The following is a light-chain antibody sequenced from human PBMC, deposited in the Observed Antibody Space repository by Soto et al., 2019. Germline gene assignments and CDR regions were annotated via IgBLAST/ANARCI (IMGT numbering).Light chain of an antibody. J-gene: IGKJ1*01. Sequence: DIQMTQSPSSLSASVGDRVTITCRASQGISSYLNWYQQKPGKAHKXLIYAASSLQSGVPSRFSGSGSGTDFTITISSLQPEDFETYYCQQSYSTPWTFGQGTKVDIK. CDR3: QQSYSTPWT. V-gene: IGKV1-39*01. CDR2: AAS. CDR1: QGISSY.